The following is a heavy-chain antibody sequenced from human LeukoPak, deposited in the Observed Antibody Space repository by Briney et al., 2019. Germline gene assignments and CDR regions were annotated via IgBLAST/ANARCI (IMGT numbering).Heavy chain of an antibody. D-gene: IGHD1-26*01. V-gene: IGHV1-2*02. CDR1: GYTFTGYY. J-gene: IGHJ3*02. CDR2: INPNSGGT. CDR3: ARSPGIVGATTLAFDI. Sequence: ASVKVSCKASGYTFTGYYMHWVRQAPGQGLEWMGWINPNSGGTNYAQKFQGRVTMTRDTSISTAYMELSRLRSDDTAVYYCARSPGIVGATTLAFDIRGQGTMVTVSS.